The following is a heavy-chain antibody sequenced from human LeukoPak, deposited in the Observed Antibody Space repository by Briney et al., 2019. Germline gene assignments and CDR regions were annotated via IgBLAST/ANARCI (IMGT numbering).Heavy chain of an antibody. Sequence: ASVKVSCKASGYTFTNFAMHWVRQAPGQGLEWMGWISAYNGNTNYAQKLQGRVTMTTDTSTSIAYMELRSLRSDDTAVYYCARELPAAQTNYYYYGMDVWGQGTTVTVSS. D-gene: IGHD2-2*01. CDR1: GYTFTNFA. CDR2: ISAYNGNT. J-gene: IGHJ6*02. V-gene: IGHV1-18*01. CDR3: ARELPAAQTNYYYYGMDV.